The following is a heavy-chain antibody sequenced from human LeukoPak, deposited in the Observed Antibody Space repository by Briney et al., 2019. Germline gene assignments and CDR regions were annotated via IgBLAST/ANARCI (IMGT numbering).Heavy chain of an antibody. CDR1: GGTFSSYA. CDR3: AREDRSSLDY. J-gene: IGHJ4*02. Sequence: SVKVSCKASGGTFSSYAISWVRQAPGQGREWMGRIIPIFGTANYAQKFQGRVTITTDESTSTAYMELSSLRSEDTTVYYCAREDRSSLDYWGQGTLVTVSS. D-gene: IGHD6-13*01. CDR2: IIPIFGTA. V-gene: IGHV1-69*05.